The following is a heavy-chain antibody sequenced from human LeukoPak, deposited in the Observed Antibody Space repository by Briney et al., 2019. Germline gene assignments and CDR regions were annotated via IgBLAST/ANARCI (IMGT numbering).Heavy chain of an antibody. CDR1: GGSFSGYY. V-gene: IGHV4-34*01. D-gene: IGHD3-3*01. CDR2: INHSGST. Sequence: SETLSLTCAVYGGSFSGYYWSWIRQPPGKGLEWIGEINHSGSTNYNPSLKSRVTISVDTSKNQFSLKLSSVTAADTAVYYCAGGRYDFWSGYPNWFDPWGQGTLVTVSS. J-gene: IGHJ5*02. CDR3: AGGRYDFWSGYPNWFDP.